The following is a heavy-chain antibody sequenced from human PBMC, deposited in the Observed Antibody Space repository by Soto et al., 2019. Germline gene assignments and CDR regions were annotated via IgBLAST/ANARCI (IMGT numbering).Heavy chain of an antibody. CDR1: GFTFSSYA. Sequence: GGSLRLSCAASGFTFSSYAMHWVRQAPGKGLEWVAVISYDGSNKYYADSVKGRFTISRDNSKNTLYLQMNSLRAEDTAVYYCANKGDYYDSSGYYYWGQGTLVTVSS. J-gene: IGHJ4*02. CDR2: ISYDGSNK. V-gene: IGHV3-30-3*01. D-gene: IGHD3-22*01. CDR3: ANKGDYYDSSGYYY.